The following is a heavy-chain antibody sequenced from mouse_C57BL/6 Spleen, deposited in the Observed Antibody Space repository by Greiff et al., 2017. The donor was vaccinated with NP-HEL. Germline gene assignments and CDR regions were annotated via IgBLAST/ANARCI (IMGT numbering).Heavy chain of an antibody. D-gene: IGHD4-1*01. CDR3: ARGTGTGYYYAMDY. CDR2: IHPNSGST. V-gene: IGHV1-64*01. J-gene: IGHJ4*01. CDR1: GYTFTSYW. Sequence: VKLQESGAELVKPGASVKLSCKASGYTFTSYWMHWVKQRPGQGLEWIGMIHPNSGSTNYNEKFKSKATLTVDKSSSTAYMQLSSLTSEDSAFYYCARGTGTGYYYAMDYWGQGTSVTVSS.